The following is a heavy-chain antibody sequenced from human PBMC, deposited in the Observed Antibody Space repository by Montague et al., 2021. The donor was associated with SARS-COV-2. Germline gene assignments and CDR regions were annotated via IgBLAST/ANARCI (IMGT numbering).Heavy chain of an antibody. CDR3: VKAALGSSSYFDY. Sequence: SLRLSCAASGFIFGDYWMSWVRQAPGKGLEWVSAISGSGGRTYYADSVKGRFTLSRDNSKNTLYLQMNSLRAEDTAVYYCVKAALGSSSYFDYWGQGTLVTVSS. D-gene: IGHD6-13*01. J-gene: IGHJ4*02. V-gene: IGHV3-23*01. CDR2: ISGSGGRT. CDR1: GFIFGDYW.